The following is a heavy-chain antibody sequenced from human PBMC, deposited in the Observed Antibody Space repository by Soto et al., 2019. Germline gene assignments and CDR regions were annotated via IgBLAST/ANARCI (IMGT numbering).Heavy chain of an antibody. D-gene: IGHD2-21*01. Sequence: EVQLVESGGGLVQPGGSLRLSCAASGFTFSSYWMSWVRQAPGKGLEWVANIKQDGSEKYYVDSVKGRFTISRDNAKNSLYLQMNSLRAEDTAVYYCARDKGSILWWHGYFQHWGQGTLVTVSS. V-gene: IGHV3-7*01. CDR2: IKQDGSEK. J-gene: IGHJ1*01. CDR1: GFTFSSYW. CDR3: ARDKGSILWWHGYFQH.